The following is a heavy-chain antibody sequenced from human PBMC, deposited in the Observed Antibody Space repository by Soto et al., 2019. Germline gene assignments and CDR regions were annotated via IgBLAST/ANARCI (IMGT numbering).Heavy chain of an antibody. V-gene: IGHV4-34*01. D-gene: IGHD2-15*01. CDR3: ARARQRGYCTGGSCYSYFDY. J-gene: IGHJ4*02. CDR2: VDQSGST. CDR1: GGSFSGYY. Sequence: QVQLQQWGAGLLKPSETLSLTCAIYGGSFSGYYWSWIRQPPGMGLEWIGEVDQSGSTNYNPSLKSRVTISGDTSQNQFSLKLNSVTAADTAVYYWARARQRGYCTGGSCYSYFDYWGQGALVIVSS.